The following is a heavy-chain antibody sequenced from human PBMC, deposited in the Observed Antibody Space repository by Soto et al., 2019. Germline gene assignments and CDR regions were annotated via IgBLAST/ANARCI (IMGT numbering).Heavy chain of an antibody. J-gene: IGHJ5*02. V-gene: IGHV4-39*01. CDR1: GGSISSSSYY. CDR2: ISSSGST. D-gene: IGHD4-17*01. CDR3: ARETYGDYVGYFDP. Sequence: PSETLSLTCTVSGGSISSSSYYWGWIRQPPGKGLEWIGSISSSGSTYYKPSLKSRVAMSVDTSKNQFSIKLTSVTAADTAVYYCARETYGDYVGYFDPWGQGIQVTVSS.